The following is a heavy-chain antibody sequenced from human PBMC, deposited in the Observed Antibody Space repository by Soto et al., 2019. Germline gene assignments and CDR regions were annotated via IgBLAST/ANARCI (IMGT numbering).Heavy chain of an antibody. V-gene: IGHV1-69*12. CDR2: IIPIFGTA. J-gene: IGHJ6*01. CDR1: GGTFSTYA. Sequence: QVQLVQSGAEVKKPGSSVKVSCKASGGTFSTYAISWVRQAPGQGLEWMGGIIPIFGTADYAQKFQGRVTITADECTITAYMDLSSLRSEDTAVYDCASREHEVIGGNYYYAMDVWGQGTTVTGSS. D-gene: IGHD1-26*01. CDR3: ASREHEVIGGNYYYAMDV.